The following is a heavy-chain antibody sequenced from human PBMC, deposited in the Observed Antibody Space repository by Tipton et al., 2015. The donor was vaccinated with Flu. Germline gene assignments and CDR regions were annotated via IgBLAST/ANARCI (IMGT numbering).Heavy chain of an antibody. CDR2: IHRSGST. D-gene: IGHD2/OR15-2a*01. CDR3: ARDRWEYIRGFDS. Sequence: TLSLTCSVSGDSIASDYFWGWIRQPPGKGLEWIGNIHRSGSTYHNPSLKSRVTISVDTSKNQFSLRLTSVTAADTAVYYCARDRWEYIRGFDSWGQGTLVTVSP. J-gene: IGHJ5*01. V-gene: IGHV4-38-2*02. CDR1: GDSIASDYF.